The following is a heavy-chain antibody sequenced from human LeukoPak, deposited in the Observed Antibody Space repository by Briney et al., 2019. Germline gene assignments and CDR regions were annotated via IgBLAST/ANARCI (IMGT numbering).Heavy chain of an antibody. J-gene: IGHJ4*02. CDR3: AKRGRQWLVPGDDY. V-gene: IGHV3-23*01. D-gene: IGHD6-19*01. Sequence: GGSLRLSCAASGFTFSSCAMSWVRQAPGKGLEWVSAISGSGGSTYYADSVKGRFTISRDNSKNTLYLQMNSLRAEDTAVYYCAKRGRQWLVPGDDYWDQGTLVTVSS. CDR2: ISGSGGST. CDR1: GFTFSSCA.